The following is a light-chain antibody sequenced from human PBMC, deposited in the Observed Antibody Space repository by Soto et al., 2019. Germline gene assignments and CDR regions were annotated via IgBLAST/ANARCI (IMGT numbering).Light chain of an antibody. V-gene: IGKV1-39*01. Sequence: DIQMTQSPSYLSASVGDRVTIACRASQSISTYVNWYQHKPGNAPKLVIYAASILQTGVPSRFSGSGSGTLFSLTISSLQPEDFATYYCEQTYSTLPITFGQGTRLDIK. J-gene: IGKJ5*01. CDR2: AAS. CDR1: QSISTY. CDR3: EQTYSTLPIT.